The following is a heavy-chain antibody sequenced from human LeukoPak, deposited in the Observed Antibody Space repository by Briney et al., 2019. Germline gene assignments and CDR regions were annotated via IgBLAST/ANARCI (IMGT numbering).Heavy chain of an antibody. CDR1: GFTFSDYY. CDR3: ARDLDYYDRIFDY. V-gene: IGHV3-11*01. Sequence: GGFLRLSCAASGFTFSDYYMSWIRQAPGKGLEWVSYISSSGSTIYYADSVKGRFTISRDNAKNSLYLQMNSLRAEDTAVYYCARDLDYYDRIFDYWGQGTLVTVS. D-gene: IGHD3-22*01. J-gene: IGHJ4*02. CDR2: ISSSGSTI.